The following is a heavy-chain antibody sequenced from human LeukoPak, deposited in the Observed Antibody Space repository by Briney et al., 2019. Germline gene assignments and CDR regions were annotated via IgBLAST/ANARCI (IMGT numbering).Heavy chain of an antibody. J-gene: IGHJ6*02. CDR3: ARHSPGYYYYGMDV. CDR2: IYYSGST. V-gene: IGHV4-39*01. CDR1: GGSISSSSYY. Sequence: SETLSLTCTISGGSISSSSYYWGWIRQPPGKGLEWIGSIYYSGSTYYNPSLKSRVTISVDTSKIQFSLKMNSVTAADTAMYYCARHSPGYYYYGMDVWGQGTTVTVSS. D-gene: IGHD6-13*01.